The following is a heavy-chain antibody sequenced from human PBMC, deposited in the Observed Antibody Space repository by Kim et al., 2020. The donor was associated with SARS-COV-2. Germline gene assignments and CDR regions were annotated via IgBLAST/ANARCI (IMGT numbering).Heavy chain of an antibody. Sequence: GGSLRLSCAASGFTFSSYGMHWVRQAPGKGLEWVAVISYDGSNKYYADSVKGRFTISRDNSKNTLYLQMNSLRAEDTAVYYCAKQRGYSYGPFDYLGQGT. J-gene: IGHJ4*02. CDR1: GFTFSSYG. V-gene: IGHV3-30*18. CDR2: ISYDGSNK. D-gene: IGHD5-18*01. CDR3: AKQRGYSYGPFDY.